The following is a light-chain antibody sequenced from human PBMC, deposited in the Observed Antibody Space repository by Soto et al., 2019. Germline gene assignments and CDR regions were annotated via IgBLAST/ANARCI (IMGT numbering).Light chain of an antibody. CDR3: SSYTTRSTRV. Sequence: QSVLTQPASVSGSPGQSITISCTGTSSDVGGYKFVSWYQQHPGKAPKLIIYEVDNRPSGISNRFSGSKSGNTASLTISGLQAGDEADYYCSSYTTRSTRVFGGGTKVTVL. J-gene: IGLJ3*02. V-gene: IGLV2-14*01. CDR1: SSDVGGYKF. CDR2: EVD.